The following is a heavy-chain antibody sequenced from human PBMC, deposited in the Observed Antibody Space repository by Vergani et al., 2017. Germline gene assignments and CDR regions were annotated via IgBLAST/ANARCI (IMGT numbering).Heavy chain of an antibody. CDR2: IYSGGST. V-gene: IGHV3-66*01. D-gene: IGHD6-19*01. CDR1: GFTFSSYA. CDR3: AIGWYIGAFDI. J-gene: IGHJ3*02. Sequence: EVQLVESGGGLVQPGGSLRLSCAASGFTFSSYAMSWVRQAPGKGLEWVSVIYSGGSTYYADSVKGRFTISRDNSKNTLYLQMNSLRAEDTAVYYCAIGWYIGAFDIWGQGTMVTVSS.